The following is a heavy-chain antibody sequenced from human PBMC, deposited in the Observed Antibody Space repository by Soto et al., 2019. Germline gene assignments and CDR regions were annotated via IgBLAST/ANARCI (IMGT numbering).Heavy chain of an antibody. J-gene: IGHJ3*01. CDR1: GFSFSCSA. CDR3: VRETKNAFDV. Sequence: GGSLRLSWAASGFSFSCSAMSWVRQAPGKGLECVSGISGNGGVTYYADSVRGRFIISRDNSKDTVDLQMNSLRADDTAAYYCVRETKNAFDVWGQGTVVTVSS. V-gene: IGHV3-23*01. CDR2: ISGNGGVT.